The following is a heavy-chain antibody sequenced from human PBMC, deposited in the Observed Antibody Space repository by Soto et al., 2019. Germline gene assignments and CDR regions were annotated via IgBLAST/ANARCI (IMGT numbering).Heavy chain of an antibody. V-gene: IGHV1-18*01. CDR3: ARDYDSLTGYYYYYYGMDV. CDR1: GYTFTSYG. D-gene: IGHD3-9*01. J-gene: IGHJ6*02. Sequence: VQLVQSGAEVKKPGASVKVSCKASGYTFTSYGISWVRQAPGQGLEWMGWISAYNGNTNYAQKLQGRVTMTTDTSTSTAYMELRSLRTDDTAVYYCARDYDSLTGYYYYYYGMDVWGQGTTVTGSS. CDR2: ISAYNGNT.